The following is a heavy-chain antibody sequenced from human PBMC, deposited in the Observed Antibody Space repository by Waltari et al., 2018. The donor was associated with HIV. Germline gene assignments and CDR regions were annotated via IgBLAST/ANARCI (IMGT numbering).Heavy chain of an antibody. V-gene: IGHV3-33*01. D-gene: IGHD6-6*01. J-gene: IGHJ4*02. Sequence: QVQLVESGGGVVQHGRSLRLSCEVSGCTFKHYGMHWVRQAPVKGLEWVAVIWYDGSNKYYADAVKGLFTISRDNSKNRLYLQMNSLRAEDTAVYYCARDRGGSSSLVLDSWGQGTLVTVSS. CDR1: GCTFKHYG. CDR3: ARDRGGSSSLVLDS. CDR2: IWYDGSNK.